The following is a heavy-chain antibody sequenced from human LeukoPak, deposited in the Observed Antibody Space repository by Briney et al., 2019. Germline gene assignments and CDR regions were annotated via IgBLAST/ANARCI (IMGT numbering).Heavy chain of an antibody. Sequence: PSETLSLTCTVSGYSISSDHYWGWIRQSPGKGLEWIGSFYHSENTYYNPSLKSRVTISKDTSKNQFSLRLSSVTDADTAVYYFTRQSPKLTGDVYCWGQGTLVTVSS. CDR3: TRQSPKLTGDVYC. V-gene: IGHV4-38-2*02. D-gene: IGHD3-9*01. CDR2: FYHSENT. CDR1: GYSISSDHY. J-gene: IGHJ4*02.